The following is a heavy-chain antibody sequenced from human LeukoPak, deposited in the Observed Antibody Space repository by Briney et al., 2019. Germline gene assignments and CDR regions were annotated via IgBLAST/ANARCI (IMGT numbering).Heavy chain of an antibody. CDR1: GGSISSSSYY. D-gene: IGHD3-16*02. Sequence: SETLSLTCTVCGGSISSSSYYWGWIRQPPGKGLEWIGSIYYSGSTYYNPSLKSRVTISVDTSKNQFSLKLSSVTAADTAVYYCAELFWGSYRAFDYWGQGTLVTVSS. CDR3: AELFWGSYRAFDY. J-gene: IGHJ4*02. CDR2: IYYSGST. V-gene: IGHV4-39*01.